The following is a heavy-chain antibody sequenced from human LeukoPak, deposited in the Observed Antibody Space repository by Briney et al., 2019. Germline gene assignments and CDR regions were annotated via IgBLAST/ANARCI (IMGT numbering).Heavy chain of an antibody. V-gene: IGHV4-59*01. CDR1: GGSISSYY. CDR3: AGGETYYGSGSYYPYYYYMDV. Sequence: SETLSLTCIVSGGSISSYYWSWIRQPPGKGLEWIGYICYSGSTNYNPSLKSRVTISVDTSKNQFSLKLSPVTAADTAVYYCAGGETYYGSGSYYPYYYYMDVWGKGTTVTISS. J-gene: IGHJ6*03. D-gene: IGHD3-10*01. CDR2: ICYSGST.